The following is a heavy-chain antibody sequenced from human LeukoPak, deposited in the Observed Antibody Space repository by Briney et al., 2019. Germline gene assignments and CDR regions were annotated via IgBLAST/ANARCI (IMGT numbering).Heavy chain of an antibody. CDR3: AKGVVYSYVGDYFDY. CDR1: GLTFSSYA. J-gene: IGHJ4*02. D-gene: IGHD5-18*01. V-gene: IGHV3-23*01. Sequence: GGSLRLSCAASGLTFSSYAMSWVRQAPGKGLEWVSAISGSGGSTYYADSVKGRFTISRDNSKNTLYLQMNSLRAEDTAVYYCAKGVVYSYVGDYFDYWGQGTLVTVSS. CDR2: ISGSGGST.